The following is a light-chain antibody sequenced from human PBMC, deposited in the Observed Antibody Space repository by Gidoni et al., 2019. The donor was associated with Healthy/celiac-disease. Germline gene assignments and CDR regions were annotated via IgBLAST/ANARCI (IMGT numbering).Light chain of an antibody. J-gene: IGKJ4*01. CDR2: DAS. Sequence: DIQMTQSPSSLSASVGDRVTITCQASQDISNYLNWYQQKPGKAPKLLIYDASNLETGVPSRFSGSGSGTDFTFTISSLQPEDSATYYCQQYVNLPLTFGGGTKVEIK. CDR3: QQYVNLPLT. V-gene: IGKV1-33*01. CDR1: QDISNY.